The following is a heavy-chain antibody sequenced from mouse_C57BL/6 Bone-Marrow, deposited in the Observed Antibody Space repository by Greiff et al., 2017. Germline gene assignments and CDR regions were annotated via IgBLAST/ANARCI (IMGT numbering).Heavy chain of an antibody. V-gene: IGHV5-16*01. CDR2: INYDGSST. CDR3: ARGYGGFAY. J-gene: IGHJ3*01. CDR1: GFTFSDYY. Sequence: EVKLVESEGGLVQPGSSMKLSCTASGFTFSDYYMAWVRQVPEKGLEWVANINYDGSSTYYLDSLKSRFILSRDNAKNILYLQMSSLKSEDTAAYYCARGYGGFAYWGQGTLVTVSA. D-gene: IGHD1-1*02.